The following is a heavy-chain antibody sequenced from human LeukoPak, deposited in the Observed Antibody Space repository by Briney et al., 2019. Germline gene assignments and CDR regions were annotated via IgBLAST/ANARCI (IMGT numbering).Heavy chain of an antibody. CDR3: ARGNWFDP. V-gene: IGHV3-9*01. Sequence: GGSLRLSCAASGFTFDDYAMHWVRQAPGKGLEWVSGISWNSGSIGYADSVKGRFTISRDNAKNSLYLQMNSLRAEDTAVYYCARGNWFDPWGQGTLVTVSS. CDR2: ISWNSGSI. J-gene: IGHJ5*02. CDR1: GFTFDDYA.